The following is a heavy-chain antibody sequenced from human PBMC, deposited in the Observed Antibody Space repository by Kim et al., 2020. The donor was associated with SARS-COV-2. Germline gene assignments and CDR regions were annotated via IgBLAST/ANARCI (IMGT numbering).Heavy chain of an antibody. D-gene: IGHD5-18*01. CDR2: IYSGGST. CDR3: ARVGYSYGLPHDY. Sequence: GGSLRLSCAASGFTVSSNYMSWVRQAPGKGLEWVSVIYSGGSTYYADSVKGRFTISRDNSKNTLYLQMNSLRAEDTAVYYCARVGYSYGLPHDYWGQRTLVTVSS. CDR1: GFTVSSNY. J-gene: IGHJ4*02. V-gene: IGHV3-53*01.